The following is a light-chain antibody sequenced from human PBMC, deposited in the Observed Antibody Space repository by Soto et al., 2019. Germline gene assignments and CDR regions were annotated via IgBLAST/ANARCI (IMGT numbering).Light chain of an antibody. CDR3: SSYAGTPFV. CDR2: EVN. V-gene: IGLV2-8*01. Sequence: HSVLTKPPSAYGSPGQSVTISCTGTSSDVGGYNYVSWYQQHPGKAPKLMIYEVNKRPSGVPDRFSGSKSGNTASLTVSGLQAEDEADYYCSSYAGTPFVFGTGTKVTVL. CDR1: SSDVGGYNY. J-gene: IGLJ1*01.